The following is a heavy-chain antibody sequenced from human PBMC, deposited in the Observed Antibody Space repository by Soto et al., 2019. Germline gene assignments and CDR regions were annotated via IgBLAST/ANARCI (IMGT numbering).Heavy chain of an antibody. Sequence: PSETLSLTCAVYGGSFSGYYWSWIRQPPGKGLEWIGEINHSGSTNYNPPLKSRVTISVDTSKNQFSLKLSSVTAADTAVYYCARNLFYYDSSGYWGQGTLVTVSS. D-gene: IGHD3-22*01. CDR3: ARNLFYYDSSGY. CDR1: GGSFSGYY. CDR2: INHSGST. J-gene: IGHJ4*02. V-gene: IGHV4-34*01.